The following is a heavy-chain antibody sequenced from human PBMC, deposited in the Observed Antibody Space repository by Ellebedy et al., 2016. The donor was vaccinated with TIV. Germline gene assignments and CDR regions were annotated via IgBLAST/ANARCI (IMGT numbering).Heavy chain of an antibody. CDR1: GFTFSDYW. Sequence: GESLKISCAASGFTFSDYWMSWVRQAPGKGLEWVAAISYHGTYKYYADSVKGRFSISRDNSRNTLYLQMDSLRPEDTAVYYCAKDQNGPRDDYNYGVAYWGQGTLVTVSS. J-gene: IGHJ4*02. D-gene: IGHD5-24*01. V-gene: IGHV3-30*18. CDR3: AKDQNGPRDDYNYGVAY. CDR2: ISYHGTYK.